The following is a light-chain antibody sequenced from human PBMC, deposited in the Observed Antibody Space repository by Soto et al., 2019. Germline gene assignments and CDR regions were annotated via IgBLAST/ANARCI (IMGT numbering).Light chain of an antibody. CDR2: AAS. CDR3: QQYNSYPVT. V-gene: IGKV1-16*02. CDR1: QDISDH. Sequence: DIHMTQSPSSLSASVGHRVTITCRASQDISDHVAWFQQRPGKAPKSLIHAASNLYSGVPSKFSGSGSGTDFTLTISSLQPEDSATYYCQQYNSYPVTFGQGTRLEIK. J-gene: IGKJ5*01.